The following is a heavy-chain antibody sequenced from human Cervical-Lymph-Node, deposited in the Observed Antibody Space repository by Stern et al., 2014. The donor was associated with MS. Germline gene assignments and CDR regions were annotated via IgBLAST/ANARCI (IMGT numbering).Heavy chain of an antibody. Sequence: QVQLQESGPGLVKPSQTLSLSCRVSGGSIRSGDYYWSWIRQPPGKGPAWIGYIYSSGSAYYNPSLKSRVTLSVDTSKNQFSLKLSSVTVADRAVYYCARAGASVGEVAPFAFDIWGQGTAVTVSS. V-gene: IGHV4-30-4*01. D-gene: IGHD5-12*01. CDR1: GGSIRSGDYY. CDR2: IYSSGSA. CDR3: ARAGASVGEVAPFAFDI. J-gene: IGHJ3*02.